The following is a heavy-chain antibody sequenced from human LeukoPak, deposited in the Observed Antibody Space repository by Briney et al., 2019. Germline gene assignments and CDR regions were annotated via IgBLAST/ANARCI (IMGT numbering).Heavy chain of an antibody. D-gene: IGHD4-17*01. J-gene: IGHJ4*02. CDR2: IYYSGST. CDR3: ARTTVTFGSYYFDY. V-gene: IGHV4-59*01. CDR1: GGSFSGYY. Sequence: SETLSLTCAVYGGSFSGYYWSWIRQPPGKGLEWIGCIYYSGSTNYNPSLKSRVTISVDTSKNQFSLKLSSVTAADTAVYYCARTTVTFGSYYFDYWGQGTLVTVSS.